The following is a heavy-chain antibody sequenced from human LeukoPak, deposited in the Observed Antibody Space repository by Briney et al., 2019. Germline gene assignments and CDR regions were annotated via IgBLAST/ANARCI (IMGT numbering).Heavy chain of an antibody. CDR1: GGSISSGDYY. CDR2: IYYSGST. J-gene: IGHJ3*02. D-gene: IGHD3-3*01. CDR3: ARDLRVTRGAFDI. V-gene: IGHV4-61*08. Sequence: SETLSLTCTVSGGSISSGDYYWSWIRQPPGKGLEWIGYIYYSGSTNYNPSLKSRVTISVDTSKNQFSLKLSSVTAADTAVYYCARDLRVTRGAFDIWGQGTMVTVSS.